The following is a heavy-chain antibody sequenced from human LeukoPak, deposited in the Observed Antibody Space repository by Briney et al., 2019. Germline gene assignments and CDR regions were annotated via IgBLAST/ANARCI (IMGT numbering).Heavy chain of an antibody. Sequence: PGGSLRLSCAASGFTFSSYWMTWVREAPGKGLEWVANIKQDGSEKHYVDSVKGRFTISRDNAKNSLYLQVNSLRAEDTAVYYCARSGSAAGTLRGRNDYWGQGTLVTVSS. CDR3: ARSGSAAGTLRGRNDY. CDR2: IKQDGSEK. V-gene: IGHV3-7*01. CDR1: GFTFSSYW. J-gene: IGHJ4*02. D-gene: IGHD6-13*01.